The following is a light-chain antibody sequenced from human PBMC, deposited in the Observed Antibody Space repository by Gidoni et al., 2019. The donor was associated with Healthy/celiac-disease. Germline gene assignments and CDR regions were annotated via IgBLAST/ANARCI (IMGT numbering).Light chain of an antibody. CDR3: MQALQTPPWT. Sequence: DIVMTQSPLSLPVTPGEPASISCRSSQSLLHSNGYNYLDRSLQKPGQSPQLLIYLGSNRASGVPDRFSGSGSGTDFTLKISRVEAEDVGVYYCMQALQTPPWTFGQGTKVEIK. V-gene: IGKV2-28*01. J-gene: IGKJ1*01. CDR2: LGS. CDR1: QSLLHSNGYNY.